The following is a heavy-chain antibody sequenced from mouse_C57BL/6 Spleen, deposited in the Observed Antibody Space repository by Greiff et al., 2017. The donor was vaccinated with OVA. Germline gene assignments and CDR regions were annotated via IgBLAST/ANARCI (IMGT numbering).Heavy chain of an antibody. CDR2: ISSGSSTI. V-gene: IGHV5-17*01. CDR3: ARDYGSSYGSFAY. D-gene: IGHD1-1*01. J-gene: IGHJ3*01. Sequence: EVMLVESGGGLVKPGGSLKLSCAASGFTFSDYGMHWVRQAPEKGLEWVAYISSGSSTIYYADTVKGRFTISRDNAKNTLFLQMTSLRSEDTAMYYGARDYGSSYGSFAYWGQGTLVTVSA. CDR1: GFTFSDYG.